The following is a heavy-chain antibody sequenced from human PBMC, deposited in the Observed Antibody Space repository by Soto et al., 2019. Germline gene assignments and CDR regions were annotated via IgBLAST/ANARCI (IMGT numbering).Heavy chain of an antibody. CDR1: GFTFSDYY. V-gene: IGHV3-11*01. CDR3: ARSHVNIGEYYS. CDR2: MDSSGSTI. D-gene: IGHD5-12*01. J-gene: IGHJ1*01. Sequence: QVQLVESGGVLVKPGGSLRLSCAASGFTFSDYYMSWIRQAPGKGLAWVSCMDSSGSTIYYADSVKGRFTTCRDNANNSLYLQMNILRADDTAVYYCARSHVNIGEYYSWGPGALVTVSS.